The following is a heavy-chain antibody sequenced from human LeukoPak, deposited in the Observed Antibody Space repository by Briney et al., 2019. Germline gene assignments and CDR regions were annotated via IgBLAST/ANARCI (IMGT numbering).Heavy chain of an antibody. V-gene: IGHV3-23*01. CDR3: AKNHDSNGYHTDDAFDI. CDR2: ISVSGSST. CDR1: GFTFNTYA. D-gene: IGHD3-22*01. Sequence: GGSLRLSCAASGFTFNTYAMNWVRQAPGKGLEWVSVISVSGSSTYYADSVKGRFTISRDSSKSTLYLQMNSLRAEDTAIYYCAKNHDSNGYHTDDAFDIWGQGTMVTVSS. J-gene: IGHJ3*02.